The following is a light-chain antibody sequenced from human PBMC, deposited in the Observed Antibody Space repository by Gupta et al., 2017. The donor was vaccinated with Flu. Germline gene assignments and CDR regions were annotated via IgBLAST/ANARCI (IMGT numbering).Light chain of an antibody. J-gene: IGLJ3*02. CDR3: ISYTSSTTWV. V-gene: IGLV2-14*01. CDR1: SSDVGGYNY. Sequence: QSALTQPASVSGSPGQSLTISCTGTSSDVGGYNYVSWYQQHPGKAPKLMIYEVSNRPSGVSHHFSGSKSGNTASLTISGLQAEDEADYYCISYTSSTTWVFGGGTKLTVL. CDR2: EVS.